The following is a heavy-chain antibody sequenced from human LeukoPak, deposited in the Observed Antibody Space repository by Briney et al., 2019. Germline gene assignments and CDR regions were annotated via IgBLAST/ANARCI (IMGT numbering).Heavy chain of an antibody. D-gene: IGHD3-16*01. CDR3: ARESGSYLWRSWLNP. Sequence: GSLRLSCAASGFTFSSYAMSWVRQAPGKGLEWIGNIYNSGNTNYNPSLKSRVTISVDTSKNQFSLKLNSVTAADTAVYYCARESGSYLWRSWLNPWGQGTLVTVSS. CDR1: GFTFSSYA. CDR2: IYNSGNT. V-gene: IGHV4-59*01. J-gene: IGHJ5*02.